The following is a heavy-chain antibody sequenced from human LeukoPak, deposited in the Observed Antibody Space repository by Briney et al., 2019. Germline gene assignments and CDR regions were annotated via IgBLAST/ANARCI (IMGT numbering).Heavy chain of an antibody. Sequence: GRSLRLSCAASGFTFSSYGMHWVRQAPGKGLEWVAVISYDGSNKYYADSVKGRFTISRDNSKNTLYLQMNSLRAEDTAVYYCAKDGATYYYDSSEDYFDYWGQGTLVTVSS. CDR1: GFTFSSYG. D-gene: IGHD3-22*01. CDR3: AKDGATYYYDSSEDYFDY. V-gene: IGHV3-30*18. CDR2: ISYDGSNK. J-gene: IGHJ4*02.